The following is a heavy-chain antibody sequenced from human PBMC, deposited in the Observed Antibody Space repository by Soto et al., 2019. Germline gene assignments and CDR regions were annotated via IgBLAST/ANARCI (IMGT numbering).Heavy chain of an antibody. CDR2: INPNTGGT. Sequence: SVKVSCKASGYTFTGYFVHWVRQAPGQGLEWMGWINPNTGGTSYAQRLQGRVTMTRDTSTRTAYMDLSRLSSDDTAVYYCARDPNGWVNTTLDYWGQGTLVTVSS. J-gene: IGHJ4*02. D-gene: IGHD1-1*01. CDR3: ARDPNGWVNTTLDY. CDR1: GYTFTGYF. V-gene: IGHV1-2*02.